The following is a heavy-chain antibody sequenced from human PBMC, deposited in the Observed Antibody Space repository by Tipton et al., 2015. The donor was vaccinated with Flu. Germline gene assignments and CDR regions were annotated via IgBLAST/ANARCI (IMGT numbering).Heavy chain of an antibody. CDR1: GFTLSSYW. D-gene: IGHD3-10*01. CDR3: ARDGRHGLLWFGELLDPYNWFDP. CDR2: IKQDGSEK. V-gene: IGHV3-7*01. Sequence: SLRLSCAASGFTLSSYWMSWVRQAPGKGLEWVANIKQDGSEKYYVDSVKGRFTISRDNAKNSLYLQMNSLRAEDTAVYYCARDGRHGLLWFGELLDPYNWFDPWGQGTLVTVSS. J-gene: IGHJ5*02.